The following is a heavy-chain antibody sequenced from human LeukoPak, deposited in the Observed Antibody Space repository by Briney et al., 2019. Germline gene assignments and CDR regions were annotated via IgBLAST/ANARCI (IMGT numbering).Heavy chain of an antibody. Sequence: SETLSLTCTVSGDSLGNYYWSWVRQSPGKGLEWIGCIHYGGSTKYNPSLKSRASISVDTSRNQFSLEVTSVTAADTAAYFCARGINVGATSRWGQGTLVTVSS. J-gene: IGHJ4*02. CDR3: ARGINVGATSR. CDR1: GDSLGNYY. V-gene: IGHV4-59*01. CDR2: IHYGGST. D-gene: IGHD1-26*01.